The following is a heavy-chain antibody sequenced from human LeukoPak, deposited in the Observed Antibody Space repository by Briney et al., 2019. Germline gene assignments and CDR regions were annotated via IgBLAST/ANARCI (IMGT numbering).Heavy chain of an antibody. CDR3: ARDVGFGEFDY. Sequence: GASVKVSCQASGYTFTTYAISWVRQAPGQGLEWMGWISAYYGNTTYAQKFQGRVTMTTDTSTSTAYMELRSLRSDDTAVYYCARDVGFGEFDYWGQGTLVTVSS. CDR2: ISAYYGNT. J-gene: IGHJ4*02. V-gene: IGHV1-18*01. D-gene: IGHD3-10*01. CDR1: GYTFTTYA.